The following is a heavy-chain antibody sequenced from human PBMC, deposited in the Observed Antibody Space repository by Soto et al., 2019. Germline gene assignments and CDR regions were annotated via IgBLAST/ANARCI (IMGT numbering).Heavy chain of an antibody. CDR2: ISGSGGST. Sequence: GGSLRLSCAASGFTFSSYAMTWVRQAPGKGLEWVSVISGSGGSTYYADSVKGRFAISRDNSKNTLYLQMNSLRAEDTAVYYCAKDRAPRYGMDVWGQGTTVTVSS. CDR3: AKDRAPRYGMDV. D-gene: IGHD3-10*01. J-gene: IGHJ6*02. CDR1: GFTFSSYA. V-gene: IGHV3-23*01.